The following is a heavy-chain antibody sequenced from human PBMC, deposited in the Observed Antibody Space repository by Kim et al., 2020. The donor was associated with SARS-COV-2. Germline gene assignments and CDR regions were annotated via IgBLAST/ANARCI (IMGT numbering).Heavy chain of an antibody. Sequence: SPSFQGQVTISADKSISTAYLQWSSLKASDTAMYYCARGGFGGYFACLDYWGQGALVTVSS. D-gene: IGHD3-9*01. V-gene: IGHV5-51*01. CDR3: ARGGFGGYFACLDY. J-gene: IGHJ4*02.